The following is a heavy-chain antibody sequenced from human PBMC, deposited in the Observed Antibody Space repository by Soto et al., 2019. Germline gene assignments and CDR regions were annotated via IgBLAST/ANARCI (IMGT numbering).Heavy chain of an antibody. Sequence: SGNLSITCTVSGGSISSYYWSWIRQPPGKGLEWIGYIYYSGSTNYNPSLKSRVTISVDTSKNQFSLKLSSVTAADTSVYYCAHGNWFDPWGQGTLVTVSS. CDR3: AHGNWFDP. CDR2: IYYSGST. CDR1: GGSISSYY. V-gene: IGHV4-59*01. J-gene: IGHJ5*02.